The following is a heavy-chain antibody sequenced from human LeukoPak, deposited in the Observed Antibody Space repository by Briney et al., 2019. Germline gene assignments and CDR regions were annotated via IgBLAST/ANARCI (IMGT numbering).Heavy chain of an antibody. Sequence: SETLSLTCTVSGGSISSSSYYWGWIRQPPGKGLEWIGSIYYSGSTYYNPSLKSRVTISVDTSKNQFSLKLSSVTTADTAVYYCARGTWELLAWGQGTLVTVSS. CDR1: GGSISSSSYY. CDR3: ARGTWELLA. D-gene: IGHD1-26*01. J-gene: IGHJ4*02. V-gene: IGHV4-39*07. CDR2: IYYSGST.